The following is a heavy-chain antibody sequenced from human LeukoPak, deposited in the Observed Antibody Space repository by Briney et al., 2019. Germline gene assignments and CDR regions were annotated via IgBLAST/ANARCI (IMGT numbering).Heavy chain of an antibody. CDR1: GFTFSSYW. CDR2: INGDGSTT. J-gene: IGHJ4*02. Sequence: PGGSLRLSCAASGFTFSSYWMHWVRRAPGKGLVWVSRINGDGSTTTYADSVTGRFTISRDNAKNTLYLQMNSLRAEDTAVYYCARELPFDYWGQGTLVTVSS. V-gene: IGHV3-74*01. D-gene: IGHD2-15*01. CDR3: ARELPFDY.